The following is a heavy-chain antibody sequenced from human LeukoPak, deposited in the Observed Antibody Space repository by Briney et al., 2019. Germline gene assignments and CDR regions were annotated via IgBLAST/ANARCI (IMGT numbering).Heavy chain of an antibody. Sequence: PGGSLRLSCAASGFTFSSYWMTWVRHAPGKGLEWVANIKQDGSEKYSVDSLKGRFTISRDNAKKLLYLQMNSLRVEDTAVYYCARVGPPYYYYYMDVWGKGTTVTVSS. J-gene: IGHJ6*03. CDR3: ARVGPPYYYYYMDV. V-gene: IGHV3-7*01. CDR1: GFTFSSYW. CDR2: IKQDGSEK.